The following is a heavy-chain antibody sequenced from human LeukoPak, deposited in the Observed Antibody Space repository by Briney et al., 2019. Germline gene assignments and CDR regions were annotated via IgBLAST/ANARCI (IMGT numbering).Heavy chain of an antibody. CDR2: ISSSSSYI. J-gene: IGHJ4*02. CDR3: ARGYCSSTSCYVDY. CDR1: GFTFSNAW. Sequence: GGSLRLSCAASGFTFSNAWMNWVRQAPGKGLEWVSSISSSSSYIYYADSVKGRFTISRDNAKNSLYLQMNSLRAEDTAVYYCARGYCSSTSCYVDYWGQGTLVTVSS. V-gene: IGHV3-21*01. D-gene: IGHD2-2*01.